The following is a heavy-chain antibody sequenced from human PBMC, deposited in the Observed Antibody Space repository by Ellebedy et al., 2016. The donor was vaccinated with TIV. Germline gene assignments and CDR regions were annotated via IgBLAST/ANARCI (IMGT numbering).Heavy chain of an antibody. J-gene: IGHJ2*01. CDR3: ARDRGVDSSDYHWFFDL. CDR2: VKQDGSEK. D-gene: IGHD4-11*01. V-gene: IGHV3-7*01. Sequence: GGSLRLXXAASEFTFILYWMSWVRQAPGKGLEWVANVKQDGSEKYYVDSVKGRFTISRDNAKNSLYLQMNNLRVEGTAVYYCARDRGVDSSDYHWFFDLWGRGSLVTVSS. CDR1: EFTFILYW.